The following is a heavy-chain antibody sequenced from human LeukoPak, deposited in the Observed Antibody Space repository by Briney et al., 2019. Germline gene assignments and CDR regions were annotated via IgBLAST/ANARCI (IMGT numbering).Heavy chain of an antibody. V-gene: IGHV4-4*07. CDR1: GGSIHSY. CDR3: ARHIRERGSSSGGWYFDY. J-gene: IGHJ4*02. CDR2: ISGSGTI. Sequence: ASETLSLTCTVSGGSIHSYWSWIRQPAGKGLEWIGRISGSGTITYNPALQSRLTISIDTSKNQFSLKLMSVTAADTAVYYCARHIRERGSSSGGWYFDYWGQGTLVTVSS. D-gene: IGHD6-19*01.